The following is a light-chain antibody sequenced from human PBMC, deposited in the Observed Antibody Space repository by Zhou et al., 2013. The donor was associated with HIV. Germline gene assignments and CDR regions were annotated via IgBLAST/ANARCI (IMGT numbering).Light chain of an antibody. J-gene: IGKJ4*01. CDR2: GAS. Sequence: EIVLTQSPGTLSLSPGERATLSCRASQTIAITYLAWYQQKPGQAPRLLVYGASGRASGIPNRFSGRGSGTDFTLTITTLKREDFTSYWCQQSYSVPLTFGGGTKVEIK. CDR3: QQSYSVPLT. CDR1: QTIAITY. V-gene: IGKV3-20*01.